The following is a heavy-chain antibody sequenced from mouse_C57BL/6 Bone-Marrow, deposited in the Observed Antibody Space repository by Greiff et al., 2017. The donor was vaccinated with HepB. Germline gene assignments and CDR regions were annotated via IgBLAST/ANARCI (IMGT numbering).Heavy chain of an antibody. J-gene: IGHJ4*01. CDR2: IDPEDGDT. V-gene: IGHV14-1*01. D-gene: IGHD1-1*01. Sequence: VQLQQSGAELVRPGASVKLSCTASGFNIKDYYMHWVKQRPEQGLEWIGRIDPEDGDTEYAPKFQGKATMTAATSSNTAYLQLSSLTSEDTAVYYCTRGYGSSPYYAMDYWGQGTSVTVSS. CDR1: GFNIKDYY. CDR3: TRGYGSSPYYAMDY.